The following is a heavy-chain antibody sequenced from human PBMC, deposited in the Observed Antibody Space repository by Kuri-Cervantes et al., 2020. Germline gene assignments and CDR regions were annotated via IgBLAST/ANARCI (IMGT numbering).Heavy chain of an antibody. Sequence: GESLKISCAASGFTFDDYGMSWVRQAPGKGLEWVSGLNWSGGSTAYADSVKGRFTISRDNSKNTLYLQMNSLRAEDTAVYYCAKASTTVSSLDYWGQGTLVTVSS. CDR2: LNWSGGST. J-gene: IGHJ4*02. CDR3: AKASTTVSSLDY. CDR1: GFTFDDYG. D-gene: IGHD4-17*01. V-gene: IGHV3-20*04.